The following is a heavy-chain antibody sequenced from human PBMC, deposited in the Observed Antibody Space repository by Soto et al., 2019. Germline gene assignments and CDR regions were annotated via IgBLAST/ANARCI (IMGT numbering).Heavy chain of an antibody. V-gene: IGHV3-23*01. Sequence: GGSLRLSCAASGSTFSTCAMAWVRQAPGKGPEWVSGISDSGDSTNYADSVKGRFTISRDNFKNTVDLQMNSLRADDTAVYHCVRLHSAWRVYDLWGQGTLVTVSS. D-gene: IGHD6-19*01. J-gene: IGHJ5*02. CDR1: GSTFSTCA. CDR3: VRLHSAWRVYDL. CDR2: ISDSGDST.